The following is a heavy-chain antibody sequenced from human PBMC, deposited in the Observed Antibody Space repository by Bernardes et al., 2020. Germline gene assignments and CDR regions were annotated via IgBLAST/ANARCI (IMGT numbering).Heavy chain of an antibody. CDR3: ARDRGLIRFRSYYYYGMDG. CDR2: ISCSSNTI. J-gene: IGHJ6*02. CDR1: GFSFSSYY. V-gene: IGHV3-48*02. D-gene: IGHD3-10*01. Sequence: WGSLRVWCAASGFSFSSYYMNWVRKAPGKGLEWVSYISCSSNTIYYADSVKGRFTISRDNAKNSLYLQMNSLRDEDTAVYYCARDRGLIRFRSYYYYGMDGWGQGTTGTVSS.